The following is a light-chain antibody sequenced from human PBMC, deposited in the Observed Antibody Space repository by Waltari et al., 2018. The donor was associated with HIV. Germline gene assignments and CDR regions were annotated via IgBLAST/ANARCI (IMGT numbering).Light chain of an antibody. V-gene: IGLV2-14*01. Sequence: QSALTQPASVSGSPGQSITISCTGTSSDFGFYVYLSWYQQVPGQVPKVIIYEVTSRPSGVSNRFSGSKSGHTASLIISGLQAEDEGDYFCTSYTANDTLLFGGGTKVTVL. CDR1: SSDFGFYVY. J-gene: IGLJ2*01. CDR3: TSYTANDTLL. CDR2: EVT.